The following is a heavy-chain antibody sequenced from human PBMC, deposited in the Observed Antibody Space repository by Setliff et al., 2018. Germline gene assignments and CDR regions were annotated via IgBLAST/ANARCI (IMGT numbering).Heavy chain of an antibody. V-gene: IGHV4-39*01. CDR2: ISHSANK. CDR3: ARGSRFGYSGHDCAFDY. CDR1: GGSISDNNYY. J-gene: IGHJ4*02. D-gene: IGHD5-12*01. Sequence: SETLSLTCTVSGGSISDNNYYWGWIRQSPGKELEWIGGISHSANKYYNPSFRSGVTIPVDMSKNQFSLNIDSVTAADTGVYYCARGSRFGYSGHDCAFDYWGQGMLVTVSS.